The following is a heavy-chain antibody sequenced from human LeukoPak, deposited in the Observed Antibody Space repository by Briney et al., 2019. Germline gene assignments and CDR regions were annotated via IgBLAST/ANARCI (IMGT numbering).Heavy chain of an antibody. J-gene: IGHJ2*01. V-gene: IGHV4-34*01. D-gene: IGHD2-21*01. CDR2: INHSGST. CDR1: GGSFSGYY. CDR3: ARVPGYSRWYFDL. Sequence: SETLSLTCAVYGGSFSGYYWSWIRQPPGKGLEWIREINHSGSTNYNPSLKSRVTISVDTSKNQFSLKLSSVTAADTAVYYCARVPGYSRWYFDLWGRGTLVIVSS.